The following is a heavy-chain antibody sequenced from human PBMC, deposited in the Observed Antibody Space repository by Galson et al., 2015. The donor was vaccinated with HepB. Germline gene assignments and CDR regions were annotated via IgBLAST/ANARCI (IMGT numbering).Heavy chain of an antibody. CDR3: AKTWTYCSSTSCYLFDY. CDR2: ISYDGSNK. V-gene: IGHV3-30*18. CDR1: GFTFSSYG. J-gene: IGHJ4*02. D-gene: IGHD2-2*01. Sequence: SLRLSCAASGFTFSSYGMHWVRQAPGKGLEWVAVISYDGSNKYYADSVKGRFTISRDNSKNTLYLQMNSLRAEDTAVYYCAKTWTYCSSTSCYLFDYWGQGTLVTVSS.